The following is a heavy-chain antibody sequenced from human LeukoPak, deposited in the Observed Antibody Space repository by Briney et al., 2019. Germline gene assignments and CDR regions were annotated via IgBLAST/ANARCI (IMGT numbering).Heavy chain of an antibody. Sequence: PSGTLSLTCAVSGGSISSTNLWSWVRQHPGKGLEGIGEIFHTGSTNYNPSLKRRVTISVDKSTNQCSLKITPVTAADTAVYYCARVPRSYASGRYGEWGQGSLATASS. J-gene: IGHJ4*02. D-gene: IGHD3-10*01. CDR2: IFHTGST. CDR1: GGSISSTNL. CDR3: ARVPRSYASGRYGE. V-gene: IGHV4-4*02.